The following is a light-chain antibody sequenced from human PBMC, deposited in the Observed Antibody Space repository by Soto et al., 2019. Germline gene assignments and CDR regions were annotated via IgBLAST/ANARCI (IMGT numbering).Light chain of an antibody. V-gene: IGKV2-28*01. J-gene: IGKJ2*01. CDR1: QSLLHSNGYNY. Sequence: DIVMTQSPLSLPVTPGETASISCRSSQSLLHSNGYNYLDWYLQKPGQSPQLRIYRGSNRASGVADRFSGSGSDPDFTLKISRVEAEDVGVYYCMEALQSPPYSFGQGTNVEIK. CDR2: RGS. CDR3: MEALQSPPYS.